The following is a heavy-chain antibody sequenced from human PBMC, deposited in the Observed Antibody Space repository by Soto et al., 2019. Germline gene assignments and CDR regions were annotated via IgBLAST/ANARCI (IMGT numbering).Heavy chain of an antibody. Sequence: EVQLLESGGGLVQPGGSLRLSCAASGFTFSSYAMTWVRQAPGKGLEWVSGISGSGGNTYYADSVKGRYTISRDNSKNTLYLQMNSLRAEDTAVYYCAKGSRGGSYGYFDYWGQGTLVTASS. CDR3: AKGSRGGSYGYFDY. CDR2: ISGSGGNT. D-gene: IGHD1-26*01. V-gene: IGHV3-23*01. CDR1: GFTFSSYA. J-gene: IGHJ4*02.